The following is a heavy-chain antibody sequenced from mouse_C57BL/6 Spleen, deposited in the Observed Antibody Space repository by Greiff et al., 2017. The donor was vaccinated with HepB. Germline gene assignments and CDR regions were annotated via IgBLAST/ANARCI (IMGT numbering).Heavy chain of an antibody. CDR3: ARRDNYDWYFDD. D-gene: IGHD1-3*01. J-gene: IGHJ1*03. CDR2: IDPSDSET. V-gene: IGHV1-52*01. CDR1: GYTFTSYW. Sequence: QVQLQQPGAELVRPGSSVKLSCKASGYTFTSYWMHWVKQRPIQGLEWIGNIDPSDSETHYNQKFKDKATLTVDKSSSTAYMQLSSLTSEDSAVYYCARRDNYDWYFDDWGTGTTVTVSS.